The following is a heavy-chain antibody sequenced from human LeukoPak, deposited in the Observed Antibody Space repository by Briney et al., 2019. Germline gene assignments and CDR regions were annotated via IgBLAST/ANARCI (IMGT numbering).Heavy chain of an antibody. V-gene: IGHV4-39*01. CDR2: IYYSGST. CDR1: GGSISSSSYY. D-gene: IGHD2-15*01. Sequence: PSETLSLTCTVSGGSISSSSYYWGWIRQPPGKGLEWIGTIYYSGSTYYNPSLKSRVTISVDTSKNQFSLNLRSVTAADTAVYYCARQKEYCSGGSCFPPDYWGQGSLVTVSS. CDR3: ARQKEYCSGGSCFPPDY. J-gene: IGHJ4*02.